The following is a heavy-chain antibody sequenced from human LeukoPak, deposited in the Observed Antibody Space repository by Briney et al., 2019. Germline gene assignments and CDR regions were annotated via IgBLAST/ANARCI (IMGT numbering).Heavy chain of an antibody. Sequence: ASVKVSCKASGYTFTSYDINWVRQATGQGLKWMGWMNPNSGNTGYAQKFQGRVTMTRNTSISTAYMELSSLRSEDTAVYYCASDTRSDYYYYGMDVWGQGTTVTVSS. CDR3: ASDTRSDYYYYGMDV. V-gene: IGHV1-8*01. CDR2: MNPNSGNT. J-gene: IGHJ6*02. D-gene: IGHD3-10*01. CDR1: GYTFTSYD.